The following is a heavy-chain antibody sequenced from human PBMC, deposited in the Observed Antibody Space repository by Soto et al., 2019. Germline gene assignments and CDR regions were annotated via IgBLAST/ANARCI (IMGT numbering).Heavy chain of an antibody. Sequence: EVQLVESGGGLVKPGGSLRLSCAASGFTFSNAWMPWVRQAPGKGLEWVGRIKSKTNGGTTDYAAPVNGRFTISRDDSKTTLYLQLTSLKTENTAVYYCSQVMFAGYDFWDFNLWGRGTLVTVSS. CDR3: SQVMFAGYDFWDFNL. V-gene: IGHV3-15*01. J-gene: IGHJ2*01. CDR2: IKSKTNGGTT. CDR1: GFTFSNAW. D-gene: IGHD5-12*01.